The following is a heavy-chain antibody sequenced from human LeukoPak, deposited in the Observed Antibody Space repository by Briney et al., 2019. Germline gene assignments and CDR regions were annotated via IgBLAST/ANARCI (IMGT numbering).Heavy chain of an antibody. CDR3: ARWGVRHFQH. J-gene: IGHJ1*01. D-gene: IGHD3-16*01. Sequence: PSETLSLTCTVSGGSISSGIYYWSWIRQPAGKGLEWIGRIYISGSTYYNPSLKSRVTISVDTSKNQSSLKLSSVTAADTAVYYCARWGVRHFQHWGQGTLVTVSS. CDR2: IYISGST. CDR1: GGSISSGIYY. V-gene: IGHV4-61*02.